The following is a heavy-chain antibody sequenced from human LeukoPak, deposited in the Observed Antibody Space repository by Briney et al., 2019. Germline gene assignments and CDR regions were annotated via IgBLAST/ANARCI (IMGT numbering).Heavy chain of an antibody. CDR3: ARWLIAAAGTSYYYFYYMGV. V-gene: IGHV1-69*06. CDR1: GGTFSNYA. D-gene: IGHD6-13*01. Sequence: SVKVSCKASGGTFSNYAISWVRQAPGLGLEWMGGIIPIFGTGNSAQKFQARVTITADKSTSTVYMELSSLRSEDTAVYYCARWLIAAAGTSYYYFYYMGVWGKGTTVTVSS. J-gene: IGHJ6*03. CDR2: IIPIFGTG.